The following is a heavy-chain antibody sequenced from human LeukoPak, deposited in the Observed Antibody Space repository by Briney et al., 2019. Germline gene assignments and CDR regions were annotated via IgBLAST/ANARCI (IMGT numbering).Heavy chain of an antibody. Sequence: GGSLRLSCAASGFTFSSYAMHWVRQAPGKGLEWVAVISYDGSNKYYADSVKGRFTISRDNSKNTLYLQMNSLRDEDTAVYYCARAWGYDSSDYPSPTYWYFDLWGRGTLVTVSS. CDR3: ARAWGYDSSDYPSPTYWYFDL. CDR1: GFTFSSYA. V-gene: IGHV3-30-3*01. J-gene: IGHJ2*01. CDR2: ISYDGSNK. D-gene: IGHD3-22*01.